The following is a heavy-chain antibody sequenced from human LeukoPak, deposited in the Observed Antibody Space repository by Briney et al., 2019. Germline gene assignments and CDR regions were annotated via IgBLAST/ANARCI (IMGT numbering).Heavy chain of an antibody. D-gene: IGHD2-2*01. Sequence: GGSLRLSCAASGFTFSSYAMSWVRQAPGKGLEWVSVISGSGGSTYYADSVKGRFTISRDNSKNTLYLQMNSLRAEDTAVYYCAKGVVPAARPYYYYGMDVWGKGTTVTVSS. CDR3: AKGVVPAARPYYYYGMDV. V-gene: IGHV3-23*01. CDR2: ISGSGGST. J-gene: IGHJ6*04. CDR1: GFTFSSYA.